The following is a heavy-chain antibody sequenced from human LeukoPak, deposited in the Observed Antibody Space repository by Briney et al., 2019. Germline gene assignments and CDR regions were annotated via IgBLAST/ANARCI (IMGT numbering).Heavy chain of an antibody. J-gene: IGHJ4*02. CDR3: VSSVKVVPAAMGFDY. V-gene: IGHV4-39*07. Sequence: SETLPLTCTVSGGSISSSSYYWGWIRQPPGKGLEWIGSIYYSGSTYYNPSLKSRVTISVDTSKNQFSLKLSSVTAADTAVYYCVSSVKVVPAAMGFDYWGQGTLVTVSS. CDR1: GGSISSSSYY. CDR2: IYYSGST. D-gene: IGHD2-2*01.